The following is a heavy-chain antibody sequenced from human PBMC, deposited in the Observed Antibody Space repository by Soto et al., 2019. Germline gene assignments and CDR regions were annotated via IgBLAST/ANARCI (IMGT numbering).Heavy chain of an antibody. D-gene: IGHD3-9*01. J-gene: IGHJ4*02. V-gene: IGHV2-5*02. CDR1: GFSLSTSGVG. Sequence: SGPTLVNPTQTLTLTCTFSGFSLSTSGVGXGWIRRPPGKALEWLALIYWDDDKRYSPSLKSRLTITKDTSKNQVVLTMTNMDPVDTATYYCAHRRLTYYDILTGYRDYYFDYWGQGTLVTVSS. CDR2: IYWDDDK. CDR3: AHRRLTYYDILTGYRDYYFDY.